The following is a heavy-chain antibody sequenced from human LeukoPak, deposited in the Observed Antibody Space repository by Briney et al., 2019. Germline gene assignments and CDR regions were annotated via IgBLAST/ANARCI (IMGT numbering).Heavy chain of an antibody. J-gene: IGHJ4*02. Sequence: GESLKISCKASGYSFITHWIAWVRQTPGKGLAWMGIIYPGDSDTKYSPSFQGQVTISADKSISTAYLQWSSLKASDTAMYYCAKGAGGSGSYYPYFWGQGTLVTVSS. CDR1: GYSFITHW. CDR2: IYPGDSDT. V-gene: IGHV5-51*01. CDR3: AKGAGGSGSYYPYF. D-gene: IGHD3-10*01.